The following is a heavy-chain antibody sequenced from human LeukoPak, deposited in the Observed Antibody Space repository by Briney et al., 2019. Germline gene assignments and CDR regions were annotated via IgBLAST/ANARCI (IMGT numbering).Heavy chain of an antibody. CDR2: ISASGGTT. CDR3: AGARGWEFSS. J-gene: IGHJ5*02. D-gene: IGHD1-26*01. V-gene: IGHV3-23*01. CDR1: GFTFSTYA. Sequence: GGSLRLSCAASGFTFSTYAMSWVRQAPGKGLEWVSTISASGGTTYYADPVKGRFTISRDSSKNMLYLQMNSLRAEDTAVYYCAGARGWEFSSWGQGTLVTVSS.